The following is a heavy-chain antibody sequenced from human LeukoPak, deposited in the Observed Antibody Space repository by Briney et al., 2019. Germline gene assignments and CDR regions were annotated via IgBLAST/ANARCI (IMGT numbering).Heavy chain of an antibody. V-gene: IGHV3-7*01. Sequence: GGSLRLSCVASGFTFSSSWMTWVRQAPGKGLEWVASIREDGSEKTSVDSVKGRFTISRDNAKNSLYLQMDSLRAEDTAVYYCARGPTNGQAFDYWGQGTLVSVSS. J-gene: IGHJ4*02. CDR3: ARGPTNGQAFDY. CDR2: IREDGSEK. CDR1: GFTFSSSW. D-gene: IGHD2-8*01.